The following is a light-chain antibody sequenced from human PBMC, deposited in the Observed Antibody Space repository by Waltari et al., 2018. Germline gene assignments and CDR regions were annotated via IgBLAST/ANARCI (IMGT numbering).Light chain of an antibody. V-gene: IGKV1-5*03. CDR2: KAS. Sequence: DIQMTQSPSTLSASVGDRVTITCRASQSISSWLAWYQQKPGKAPKLLIYKASSLESGVPSRFSGSGSGTEFTLTISSLQPDDFATYYCQQYNSFPYTFGQGTKLEIK. CDR3: QQYNSFPYT. J-gene: IGKJ2*01. CDR1: QSISSW.